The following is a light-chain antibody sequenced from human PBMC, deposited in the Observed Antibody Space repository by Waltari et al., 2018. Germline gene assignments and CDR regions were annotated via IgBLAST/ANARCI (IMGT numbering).Light chain of an antibody. J-gene: IGLJ2*01. CDR3: QSSDSRGVHV. Sequence: SYELTQPPSVSVSPGQTARITCSGEALPKQHVHWYQQKPGQAPLLIIANNTERPSGIPDRFSGSRAGTTVTLTIAGVQPEDESDYYCQSSDSRGVHVFGGGTMLTVL. CDR1: ALPKQH. V-gene: IGLV3-25*03. CDR2: NNT.